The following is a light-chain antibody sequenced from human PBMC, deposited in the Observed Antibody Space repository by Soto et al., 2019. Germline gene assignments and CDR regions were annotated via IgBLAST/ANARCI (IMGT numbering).Light chain of an antibody. CDR1: RSVNSN. CDR3: HQYNDWPVT. CDR2: EAS. V-gene: IGKV3-15*01. J-gene: IGKJ5*01. Sequence: EIVMTESPATLSVFPGEGATLSCRSSRSVNSNLAWHQQKFGQAPGLLIYEASTRATGVPARFSGSGSGTEFTLTISGLQSEHFGVYYCHQYNDWPVTFGQGTRLEIK.